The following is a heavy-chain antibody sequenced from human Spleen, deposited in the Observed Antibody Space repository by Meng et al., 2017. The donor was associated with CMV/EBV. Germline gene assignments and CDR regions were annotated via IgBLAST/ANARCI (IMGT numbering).Heavy chain of an antibody. CDR3: AGRSLNSSGYYY. CDR2: IRHDGTKK. D-gene: IGHD3-22*01. J-gene: IGHJ4*02. Sequence: GGSLRLSCAAFGFTFSTYGMVWVRQAPGKGLEWVAFIRHDGTKKYFADSVKGRFTISRDNSKNTLYLQVNSLRDEDTAVYYCAGRSLNSSGYYYWGQGTLVTVSS. CDR1: GFTFSTYG. V-gene: IGHV3-30*02.